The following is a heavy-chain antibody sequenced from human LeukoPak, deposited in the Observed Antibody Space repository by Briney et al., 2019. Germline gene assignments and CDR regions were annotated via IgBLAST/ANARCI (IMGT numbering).Heavy chain of an antibody. V-gene: IGHV4-4*09. CDR3: ARDSGYDWSFDY. CDR2: IYTSGST. Sequence: SETLSLTCTVSGGSISSYYWSWIRQPPGKGLEWIVYIYTSGSTNYNPSLKSRVTISVDTSKNQFSLKLSSVTAADTAVYYCARDSGYDWSFDYWGQGTLVTVSS. J-gene: IGHJ4*02. CDR1: GGSISSYY. D-gene: IGHD5-12*01.